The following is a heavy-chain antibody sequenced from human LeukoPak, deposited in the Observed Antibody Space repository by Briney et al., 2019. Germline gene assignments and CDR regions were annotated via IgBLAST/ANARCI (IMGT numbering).Heavy chain of an antibody. V-gene: IGHV3-23*01. Sequence: GRSLRLSCAASGFTFSSYGMHWVRQAPGKGLEWVSAISGSGGSTYYADSVKGRFTISRDNSKNTLYLQMNSLRAEDTAVYYCASITMVRGVIIQFDYWGQGTLVTVSS. CDR2: ISGSGGST. CDR1: GFTFSSYG. CDR3: ASITMVRGVIIQFDY. D-gene: IGHD3-10*01. J-gene: IGHJ4*02.